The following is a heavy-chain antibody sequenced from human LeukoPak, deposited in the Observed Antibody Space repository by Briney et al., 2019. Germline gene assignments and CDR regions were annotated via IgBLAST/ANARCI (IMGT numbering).Heavy chain of an antibody. D-gene: IGHD2-15*01. CDR1: GFTFSSYA. J-gene: IGHJ4*02. Sequence: GGSLRLSCAASGFTFSSYAMSWVRQAPGKGLEWVSSISSSSSYIYYADSVKGRFTISRDNAKNSLYLQMNGLRAEDTAVYYCAKDWADIVVVVAATGALDYWGQGTLVTVSS. CDR3: AKDWADIVVVVAATGALDY. CDR2: ISSSSSYI. V-gene: IGHV3-21*01.